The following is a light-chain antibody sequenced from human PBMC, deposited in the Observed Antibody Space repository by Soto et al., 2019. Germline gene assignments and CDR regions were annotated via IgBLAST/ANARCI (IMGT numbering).Light chain of an antibody. Sequence: QSALTQPASVSGAPGQSITISCTGTNSDIGSYNLVSWFQQHPGTVPKVLIYEDTKRPSGVSDRFSGSKSDNTASLTIAGLAADDDGDYYCCSYAGEYIFVFGTGTKVTVL. J-gene: IGLJ1*01. V-gene: IGLV2-23*01. CDR3: CSYAGEYIFV. CDR1: NSDIGSYNL. CDR2: EDT.